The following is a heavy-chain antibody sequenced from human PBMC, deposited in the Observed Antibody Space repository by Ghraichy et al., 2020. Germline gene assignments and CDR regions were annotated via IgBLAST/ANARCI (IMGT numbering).Heavy chain of an antibody. CDR2: ITWNSGTI. CDR1: GFTFADYA. D-gene: IGHD2-15*01. CDR3: AKDWWV. Sequence: GGSLRLSCVASGFTFADYAMHWVRQAPGKGLEWVSGITWNSGTIGYADSVKGRFTISRDNAKNSLYLQMNSLRAEDTAVYYCAKDWWVWGQGTTVTVSS. J-gene: IGHJ6*02. V-gene: IGHV3-9*01.